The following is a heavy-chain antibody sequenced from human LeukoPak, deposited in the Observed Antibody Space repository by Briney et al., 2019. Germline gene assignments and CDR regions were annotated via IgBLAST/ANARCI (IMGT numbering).Heavy chain of an antibody. CDR2: INPNSGGT. D-gene: IGHD3-10*01. CDR1: GYTFTGYY. J-gene: IGHJ4*02. CDR3: AREYYYGSGSYYNGY. V-gene: IGHV1-2*02. Sequence: ASVKVSCKASGYTFTGYYIHWVRQAPGQGLEWMGWINPNSGGTNYAQNFQGRVTMTRDTSISTAYMELSRLRSDDTAIYYCAREYYYGSGSYYNGYWGQGTLVTVSS.